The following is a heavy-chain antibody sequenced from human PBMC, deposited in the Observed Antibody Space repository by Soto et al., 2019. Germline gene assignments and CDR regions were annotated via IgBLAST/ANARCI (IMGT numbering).Heavy chain of an antibody. CDR3: ARVSLHCSSGTCYSLDQYFGMDV. Sequence: QVQLVPSGAEVKCPGDSVMVSCTACGGTFSNFCLAWVRQAPGQGLQWMDGIIPLFNTTHYAQTFKGRVTVTADGATGTGYMELSSLRSDDTAVYYCARVSLHCSSGTCYSLDQYFGMDVWGQGTTVTVS. V-gene: IGHV1-69*01. D-gene: IGHD2-15*01. CDR2: IIPLFNTT. J-gene: IGHJ6*02. CDR1: GGTFSNFC.